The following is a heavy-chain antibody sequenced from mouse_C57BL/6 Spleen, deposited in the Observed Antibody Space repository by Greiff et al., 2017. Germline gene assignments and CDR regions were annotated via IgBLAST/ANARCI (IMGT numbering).Heavy chain of an antibody. CDR2: IWGDGST. V-gene: IGHV2-3*01. Sequence: VHLVESGPGLVAPSQSLSITCTVSGFSLTSYGVSWVRQPPGKGLEWLGVIWGDGSTNYHSALISRLSISKDNSKRQVFLKLNSLRTDDTATYYCAEPIREELGDAMDYWGQGTSVTVSS. CDR1: GFSLTSYG. CDR3: AEPIREELGDAMDY. J-gene: IGHJ4*01. D-gene: IGHD4-1*01.